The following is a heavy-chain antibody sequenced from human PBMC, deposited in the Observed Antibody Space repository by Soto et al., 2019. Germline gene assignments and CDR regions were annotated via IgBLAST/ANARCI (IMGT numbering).Heavy chain of an antibody. CDR3: ARDRYSRTYYYYGIDV. D-gene: IGHD2-21*01. CDR1: GFTFSSYG. CDR2: IWYDGSNK. J-gene: IGHJ6*02. Sequence: GGSLRLSCAASGFTFSSYGMHWVRQAPGKGLEWVAVIWYDGSNKYYADSVKGRFTISRDNSKNTLYLQMNSLRAEDTAVYYCARDRYSRTYYYYGIDVWGQGTTVTV. V-gene: IGHV3-33*01.